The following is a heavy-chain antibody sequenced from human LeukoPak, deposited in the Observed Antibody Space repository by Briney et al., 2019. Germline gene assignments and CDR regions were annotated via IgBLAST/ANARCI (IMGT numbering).Heavy chain of an antibody. J-gene: IGHJ4*02. CDR1: GFTFSDYN. Sequence: PGGSLRLSCAASGFTFSDYNINWVRQAPGKGLEWVASIKHDGSEKYYVDSVRGRFTISRDNTMNSLYLQMSSLRAEDTAVYYCATDRGWRTSGYYLYYFEYWGQGTLVTFSS. CDR3: ATDRGWRTSGYYLYYFEY. V-gene: IGHV3-7*01. D-gene: IGHD3-3*01. CDR2: IKHDGSEK.